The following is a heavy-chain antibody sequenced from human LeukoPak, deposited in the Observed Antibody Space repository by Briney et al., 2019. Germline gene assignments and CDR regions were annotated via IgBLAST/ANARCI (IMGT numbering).Heavy chain of an antibody. CDR1: GFTFSSYG. CDR3: AKDRGIISDY. CDR2: ISGSGERT. J-gene: IGHJ4*02. Sequence: GGSLRLSCAASGFTFSSYGMSWVRQAPGKGLEWVSAISGSGERTYYADSVKGRFTISRDNSKNTLYLQMNSLRAEDTAVYYCAKDRGIISDYWGQGILVTVSS. V-gene: IGHV3-23*01. D-gene: IGHD3-10*01.